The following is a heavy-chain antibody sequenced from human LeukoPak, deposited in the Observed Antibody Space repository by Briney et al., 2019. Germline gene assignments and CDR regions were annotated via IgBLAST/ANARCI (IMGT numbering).Heavy chain of an antibody. CDR3: VTNSRGNYYYYMDV. J-gene: IGHJ6*03. CDR1: GGSFSVYY. Sequence: KPSETLSLTCGVYGGSFSVYYWSWIRQSPGKGLEWIGEIKHSGSTNYNPSLKSRVTVSVDTSKNQFSLKLSSVTAADTAVYYCVTNSRGNYYYYMDVWAKGTTVAVSS. D-gene: IGHD2/OR15-2a*01. V-gene: IGHV4-34*01. CDR2: IKHSGST.